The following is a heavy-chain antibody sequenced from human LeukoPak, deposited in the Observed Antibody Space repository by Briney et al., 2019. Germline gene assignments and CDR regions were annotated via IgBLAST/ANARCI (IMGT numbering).Heavy chain of an antibody. CDR2: INSDGSST. CDR1: GFTFSSYW. Sequence: GGSLRLSYAASGFTFSSYWMHWVRQAPGKGLVWVSRINSDGSSTSYADSVKGRFTISRDNAKNTLYLQMNSLRAEDTAVYYCARRTVGATHHFDYWGQGTLVTVSS. J-gene: IGHJ4*02. D-gene: IGHD1-26*01. V-gene: IGHV3-74*01. CDR3: ARRTVGATHHFDY.